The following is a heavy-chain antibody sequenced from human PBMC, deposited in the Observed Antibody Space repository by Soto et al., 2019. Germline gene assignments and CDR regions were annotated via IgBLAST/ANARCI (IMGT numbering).Heavy chain of an antibody. CDR3: ARYIGPFDY. V-gene: IGHV3-74*01. J-gene: IGHJ4*02. CDR1: GFTFSSYW. Sequence: PGGSLRLSCAASGFTFSSYWMHWVRQAPGKGLVWVSGISRDGGSTSYADSVKDRFTISREKAKNTLYLQMNSLRAEDTAVYYCARYIGPFDYWGQGTLVTVSS. CDR2: ISRDGGST.